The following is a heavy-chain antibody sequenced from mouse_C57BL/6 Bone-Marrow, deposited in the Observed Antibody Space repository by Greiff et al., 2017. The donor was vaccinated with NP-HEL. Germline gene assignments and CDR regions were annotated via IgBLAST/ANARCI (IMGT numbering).Heavy chain of an antibody. D-gene: IGHD4-1*01. V-gene: IGHV3-6*01. J-gene: IGHJ2*01. Sequence: EVQLQQSGPGLVKPSQSLSLTCSVTGYSITSGYYRNWIRQSPGNQLEWMGYISYDGSNKYNPSLKNRISITRDTSKNQFFLKLNSVTTEDAATYYCARETDLLDYWGQGTTLTVSS. CDR1: GYSITSGYY. CDR3: ARETDLLDY. CDR2: ISYDGSN.